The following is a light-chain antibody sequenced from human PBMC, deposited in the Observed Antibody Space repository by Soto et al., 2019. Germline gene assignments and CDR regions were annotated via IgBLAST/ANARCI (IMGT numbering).Light chain of an antibody. V-gene: IGKV3-15*01. CDR2: GAS. Sequence: EIVMTQSPATLSVSPGERATLSCRASQSVSSNLAWYQQKPGQAPRRLIYGASTRDTGIPARFSGSGSGTEFTLTISSLQSEDFAAYYCQQYNNWPWTFGQGTKVEIK. CDR1: QSVSSN. J-gene: IGKJ1*01. CDR3: QQYNNWPWT.